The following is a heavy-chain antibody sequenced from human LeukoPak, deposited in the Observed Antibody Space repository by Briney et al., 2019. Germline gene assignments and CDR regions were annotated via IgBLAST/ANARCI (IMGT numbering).Heavy chain of an antibody. V-gene: IGHV1-24*01. D-gene: IGHD3-10*01. Sequence: ASVKVSCKVSGYTLTELSMHWVRQAPGKGLEWMGGFDPEDGETINAQKFQGRVTMTEGTSTDTAYMELSSLRSEDTAVYYCATLPRLWFGEGLDYWGQGTLVTVSS. J-gene: IGHJ4*02. CDR3: ATLPRLWFGEGLDY. CDR2: FDPEDGET. CDR1: GYTLTELS.